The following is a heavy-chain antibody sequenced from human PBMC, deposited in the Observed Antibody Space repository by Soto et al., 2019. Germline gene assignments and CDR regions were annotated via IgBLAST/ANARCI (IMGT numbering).Heavy chain of an antibody. CDR1: GDSVSSNSAA. CDR2: TYYRSKWYN. D-gene: IGHD6-6*01. Sequence: SQTLSLTCAISGDSVSSNSAAWNWIRQSPSRGLEWLGRTYYRSKWYNDYAVSVKSRITINPDTSKNQFSLQLNSVTPEDTAVYYCAREAIAARAIQVSWFDPWGQGTLVTVSS. J-gene: IGHJ5*02. V-gene: IGHV6-1*01. CDR3: AREAIAARAIQVSWFDP.